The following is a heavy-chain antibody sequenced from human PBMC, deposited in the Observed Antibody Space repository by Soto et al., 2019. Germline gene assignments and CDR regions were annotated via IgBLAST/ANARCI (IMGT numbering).Heavy chain of an antibody. J-gene: IGHJ6*02. CDR1: GGTFSTYG. CDR2: IIPISGTT. V-gene: IGHV1-69*13. CDR3: AREGKGKLYDSSAYLYPGAYDSYGMDV. D-gene: IGHD3-22*01. Sequence: PGPPVKVSCKASGGTFSTYGISWVRQAPGQGLEWMGGIIPISGTTDFAQKFQGRVTITADEVTNTAYMELSSLRSEDTAVYFCAREGKGKLYDSSAYLYPGAYDSYGMDVWGQGTTVTVSS.